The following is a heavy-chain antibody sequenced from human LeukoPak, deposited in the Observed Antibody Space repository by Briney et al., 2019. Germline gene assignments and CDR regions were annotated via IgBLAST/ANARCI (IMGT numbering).Heavy chain of an antibody. CDR1: GGSFSGYY. Sequence: SETLSLTCAVYGGSFSGYYWSWIRQPPGKGLEWIGEINHSGSTNYNPSLTRRVTISVDTSKNQFSLKLSSVTAAATPVYYCARGVPQYYYGSGSYYPPFYYYYYRDVWGKGPTVPVPS. D-gene: IGHD3-10*01. CDR3: ARGVPQYYYGSGSYYPPFYYYYYRDV. J-gene: IGHJ6*03. CDR2: INHSGST. V-gene: IGHV4-34*01.